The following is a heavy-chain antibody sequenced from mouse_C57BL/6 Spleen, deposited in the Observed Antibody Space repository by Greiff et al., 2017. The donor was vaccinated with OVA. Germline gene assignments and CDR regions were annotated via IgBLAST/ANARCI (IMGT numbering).Heavy chain of an antibody. CDR3: ARLGRWLPLSFDY. CDR2: IYPRDGST. CDR1: GYTFTSYD. D-gene: IGHD2-3*01. Sequence: VQLQHSGPELVKPGASVKLSCKASGYTFTSYDINWVKQRPGQGLEWIGWIYPRDGSTKYNEKFKGKATLTVDTSSSTAYMELHSLTSEDSAVYFCARLGRWLPLSFDYWGQGTTLTVSS. V-gene: IGHV1-85*01. J-gene: IGHJ2*01.